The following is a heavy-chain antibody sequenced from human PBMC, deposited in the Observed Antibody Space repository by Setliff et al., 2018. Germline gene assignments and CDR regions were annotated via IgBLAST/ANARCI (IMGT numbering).Heavy chain of an antibody. V-gene: IGHV4-39*07. J-gene: IGHJ4*02. CDR1: GGSVSSSSYY. CDR3: ARERRFSGYADY. Sequence: PSETLSLTCSVSGGSVSSSSYYWGWIRQPPGKGLEWIGSISYSGSTYYNPSLKSRVTISVDTSKNQFSLKLSSVTAADTAVYYCARERRFSGYADYWGQGTLVTVSS. CDR2: ISYSGST. D-gene: IGHD5-12*01.